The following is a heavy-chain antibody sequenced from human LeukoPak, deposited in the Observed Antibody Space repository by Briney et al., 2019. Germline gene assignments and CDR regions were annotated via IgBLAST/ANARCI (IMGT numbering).Heavy chain of an antibody. Sequence: GESLKISCKASGYSFMYCWIGWVRQMPGKGLEWMAIIHPGHSDIRYSPSFEGQVTISADKSISTAYLQWSSLKASDSAMYYCANFYGDKNSDFAYWGQGTLVTVSS. CDR2: IHPGHSDI. CDR3: ANFYGDKNSDFAY. CDR1: GYSFMYCW. J-gene: IGHJ4*02. D-gene: IGHD4-23*01. V-gene: IGHV5-51*01.